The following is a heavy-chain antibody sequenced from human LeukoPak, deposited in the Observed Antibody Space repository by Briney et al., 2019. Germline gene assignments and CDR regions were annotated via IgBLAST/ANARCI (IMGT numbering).Heavy chain of an antibody. Sequence: GSLRLSCAASGFTFSTYAMGWVRQPPGKGLEWIGEINHSGSTNYNPSLKSRVTISVDTSKNQFSLKLSSVTAADTAVYYCARSSSIAARPRIDYWGQGTLVTVSS. J-gene: IGHJ4*02. D-gene: IGHD6-6*01. CDR1: GFTFSTYA. CDR2: INHSGST. V-gene: IGHV4-34*01. CDR3: ARSSSIAARPRIDY.